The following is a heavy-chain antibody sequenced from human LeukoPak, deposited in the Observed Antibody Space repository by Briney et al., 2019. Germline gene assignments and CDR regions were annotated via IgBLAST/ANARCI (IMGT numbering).Heavy chain of an antibody. CDR1: GGSFSGYY. Sequence: PSATLSLTCAVYGGSFSGYYWSWIRQPPGKGLEWIGEINHSGSTNYNPSLKSRVTISVDTSKNQFSLKLSSVTAADTAVYYCARGNGDYWGQGTLVTVSS. CDR3: ARGNGDY. J-gene: IGHJ4*02. V-gene: IGHV4-34*01. CDR2: INHSGST. D-gene: IGHD1-1*01.